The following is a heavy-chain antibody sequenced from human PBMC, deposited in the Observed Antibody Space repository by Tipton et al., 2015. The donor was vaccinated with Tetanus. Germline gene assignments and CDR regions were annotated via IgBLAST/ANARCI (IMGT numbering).Heavy chain of an antibody. CDR2: INPDSGGT. Sequence: QLVQSGAEVRKPGASVKVSCKAAGYTFTGNYLQWVRQAPGQGLEWMGWINPDSGGTNSAQKFQGRVTMTRDTSISTAYMELSRLRSDDTAVYYCARAGPQATSGVKYGMDVWGQGTTVTVSS. D-gene: IGHD3-3*01. J-gene: IGHJ6*02. V-gene: IGHV1-2*02. CDR3: ARAGPQATSGVKYGMDV. CDR1: GYTFTGNY.